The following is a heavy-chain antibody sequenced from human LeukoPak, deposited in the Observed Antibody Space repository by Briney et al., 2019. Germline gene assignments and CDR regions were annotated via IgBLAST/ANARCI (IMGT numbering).Heavy chain of an antibody. D-gene: IGHD1-26*01. CDR3: AAADATTESGFDY. Sequence: ASVKASCKASAYIFTTYHTNWVRQAPGQGLEWMGIINRSGGGTSYAQMFQGRVTMTSDTHTSIVYMELSSLGSEDTAVYYCAAADATTESGFDYWGQGTLVTVSS. V-gene: IGHV1-46*01. CDR2: INRSGGGT. CDR1: AYIFTTYH. J-gene: IGHJ4*02.